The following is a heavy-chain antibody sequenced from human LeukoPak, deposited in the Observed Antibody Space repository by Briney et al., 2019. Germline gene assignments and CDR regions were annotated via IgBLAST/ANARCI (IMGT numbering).Heavy chain of an antibody. V-gene: IGHV4-59*12. CDR2: IYYSGST. J-gene: IGHJ4*02. CDR3: ARRHGTYYYGSGSFDY. Sequence: SSETLSLTCTVSGGSISSYYWSWIRQPPGKGLEWIGYIYYSGSTNYNPSLKSRVTISVDTSKNQFSLKLSSVTAADTAVYYCARRHGTYYYGSGSFDYWGQGTLVTVSS. D-gene: IGHD3-10*01. CDR1: GGSISSYY.